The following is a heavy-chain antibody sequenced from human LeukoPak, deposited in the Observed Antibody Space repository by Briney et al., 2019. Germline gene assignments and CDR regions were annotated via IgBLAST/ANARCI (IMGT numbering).Heavy chain of an antibody. CDR2: ISSSSSYI. V-gene: IGHV3-21*01. CDR3: ARENGDYASYDY. CDR1: GFTFHSYI. Sequence: PGGSLRLSCAASGFTFHSYIENWVRQAPGKGLEWVSSISSSSSYIYYADSVKGRFTISRDNAKNSLYLQMNSLRAEDTAVYYCARENGDYASYDYWGQGTLVTVSS. J-gene: IGHJ4*02. D-gene: IGHD4-17*01.